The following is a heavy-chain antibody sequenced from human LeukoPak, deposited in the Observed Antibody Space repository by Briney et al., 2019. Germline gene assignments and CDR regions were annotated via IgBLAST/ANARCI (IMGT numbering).Heavy chain of an antibody. CDR3: AKVQAASSGWHFDY. J-gene: IGHJ4*02. V-gene: IGHV3-23*01. CDR2: ISGSGGGT. Sequence: HTGGSLRLSCAASGFTFSNYAMTWVRQAPGKGLEWVSAISGSGGGTKYADSVKGRFTISRDNSKNTLYLQTNSLRAEDTAVYYCAKVQAASSGWHFDYWGQGTLVTVSS. D-gene: IGHD6-19*01. CDR1: GFTFSNYA.